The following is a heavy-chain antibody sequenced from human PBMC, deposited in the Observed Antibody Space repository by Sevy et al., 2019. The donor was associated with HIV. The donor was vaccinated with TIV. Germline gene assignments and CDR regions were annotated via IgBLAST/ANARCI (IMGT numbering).Heavy chain of an antibody. J-gene: IGHJ3*02. CDR2: IKRDGSEK. Sequence: GGSLRLSCAASGFTFGDFWMTWVRQAPGKGLEWVANIKRDGSEKYYVPSVKGRFTISRDNAKSSLYLQMKSLGAEDTAVYYCAGGRFDSTGSFDAFDIWGRGTLVTVSS. D-gene: IGHD3-22*01. V-gene: IGHV3-7*03. CDR3: AGGRFDSTGSFDAFDI. CDR1: GFTFGDFW.